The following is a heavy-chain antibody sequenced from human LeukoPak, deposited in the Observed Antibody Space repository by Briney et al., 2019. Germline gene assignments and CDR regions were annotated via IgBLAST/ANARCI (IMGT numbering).Heavy chain of an antibody. CDR1: GFAFSCYD. CDR3: AALGDSIY. D-gene: IGHD1-26*01. V-gene: IGHV3-13*01. Sequence: GFLRLFCAASGFAFSCYDIHWVGQGSGKGLEWVSAIGHAGDTYYADSVKGRFTISREDAKNYFFIQMNSLRAGDTAVYFCAALGDSIYWGQGTLVTVSS. CDR2: IGHAGDT. J-gene: IGHJ4*02.